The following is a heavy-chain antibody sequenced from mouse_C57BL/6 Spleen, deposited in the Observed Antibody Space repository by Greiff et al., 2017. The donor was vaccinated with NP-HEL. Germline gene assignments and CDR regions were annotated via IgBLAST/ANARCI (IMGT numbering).Heavy chain of an antibody. CDR1: GYTFTSYW. Sequence: VQLQQSGAELVRPGSSVKLSCKASGYTFTSYWMDWVKQRPGQGLEWIGNIYPSDSETHYNQKFKDKATLTVDKSSSTAYMQLSSLTSEDSAVYYCARSGNLYYFDYWGQGTTLTVSS. V-gene: IGHV1-61*01. D-gene: IGHD2-1*01. CDR3: ARSGNLYYFDY. J-gene: IGHJ2*01. CDR2: IYPSDSET.